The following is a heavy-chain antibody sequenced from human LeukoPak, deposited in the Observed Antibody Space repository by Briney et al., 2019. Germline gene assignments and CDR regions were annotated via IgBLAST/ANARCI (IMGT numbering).Heavy chain of an antibody. Sequence: GGSLTLSCEASGFTFSGYSMNWVRQAPGKGLEWVSAISGSGGSTYYADSVKGRFTISRDNSKNTLYLQMNSLRAEDTAVYYCAKVRGSYSKGDFDYWGQGTLVTVSS. CDR2: ISGSGGST. J-gene: IGHJ4*02. CDR3: AKVRGSYSKGDFDY. D-gene: IGHD1-26*01. V-gene: IGHV3-23*01. CDR1: GFTFSGYS.